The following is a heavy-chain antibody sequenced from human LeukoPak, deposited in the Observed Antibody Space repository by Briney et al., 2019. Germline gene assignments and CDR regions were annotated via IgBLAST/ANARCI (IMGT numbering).Heavy chain of an antibody. CDR3: ARGQYDFWSGPSVGWFDP. J-gene: IGHJ5*02. V-gene: IGHV1-69*05. CDR1: GGTFSSYA. Sequence: SVKVSCKASGGTFSSYAISWVRQAPGQGLEWMGGIIPIFGTANYAQKFQGRVMITTDESTSTAYMELSSLRSEDTAVYYCARGQYDFWSGPSVGWFDPWGQGTLVTVSS. CDR2: IIPIFGTA. D-gene: IGHD3-3*01.